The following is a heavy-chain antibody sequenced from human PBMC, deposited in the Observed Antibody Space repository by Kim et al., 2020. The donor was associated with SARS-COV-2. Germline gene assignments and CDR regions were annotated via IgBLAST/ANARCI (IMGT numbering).Heavy chain of an antibody. Sequence: SETLSLTCTVSGGSISSYYWSWIRQPPGKGLEWIGYIYYSGSTNYNPSLKSRVTISVDTSKNQFSLKLSSVTAADTAVYYCARAKQQLAPGYFDYWGQGTLVTVSS. CDR2: IYYSGST. D-gene: IGHD6-13*01. V-gene: IGHV4-59*01. J-gene: IGHJ4*02. CDR3: ARAKQQLAPGYFDY. CDR1: GGSISSYY.